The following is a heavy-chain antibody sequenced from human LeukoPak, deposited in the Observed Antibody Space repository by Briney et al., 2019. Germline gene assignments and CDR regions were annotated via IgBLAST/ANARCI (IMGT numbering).Heavy chain of an antibody. CDR2: IKQDGSEK. Sequence: GGSLRLSCAASGFTFSSYWMSWVRQAPGKGLEWVANIKQDGSEKYYVDSVKGRFTISRDNAKNSLYLQMNSLRAGDTAVYYCAREDGSGRVPYYYYGMDVWGKGTTVTVSS. J-gene: IGHJ6*04. CDR3: AREDGSGRVPYYYYGMDV. CDR1: GFTFSSYW. D-gene: IGHD3-10*01. V-gene: IGHV3-7*03.